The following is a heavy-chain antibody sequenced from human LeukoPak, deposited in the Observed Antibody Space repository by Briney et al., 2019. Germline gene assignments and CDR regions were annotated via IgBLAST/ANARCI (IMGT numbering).Heavy chain of an antibody. CDR1: GFTFSSYG. CDR3: AKGPGFYFDY. J-gene: IGHJ4*02. CDR2: IRYDGSDK. Sequence: GGPLRLSCAASGFTFSSYGMHWVRQAPGKGLEWVAFIRYDGSDKYYADSVKGRFTISRDNSKNTLYLQMNSLRAEDTAVYYCAKGPGFYFDYWGQGTLVTVSS. V-gene: IGHV3-30*02.